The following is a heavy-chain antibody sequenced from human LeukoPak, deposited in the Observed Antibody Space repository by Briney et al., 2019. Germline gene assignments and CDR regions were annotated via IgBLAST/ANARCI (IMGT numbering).Heavy chain of an antibody. CDR2: ISGSGGST. CDR1: GFTLSSHA. J-gene: IGHJ4*02. V-gene: IGHV3-23*01. Sequence: GGSLRLSCAASGFTLSSHAMSWVRQAPGKGLEWVSVISGSGGSTYYADSVKGRFTISGVNSKNTLFLQMNSLRAEDTAVYYCAKQGARGYFDYWGQGTLVTVSS. D-gene: IGHD3-16*01. CDR3: AKQGARGYFDY.